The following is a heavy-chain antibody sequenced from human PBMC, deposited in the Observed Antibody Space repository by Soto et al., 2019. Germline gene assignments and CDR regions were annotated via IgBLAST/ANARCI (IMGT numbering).Heavy chain of an antibody. Sequence: RASVKVSCKASGGTFSSYAISWVRQAPGQGLEWMGGIIPIFGTANYAQKFQGRVTITADESTSTAYMELSSLRSEYTAVYYCASGGYYYDSSGYYYGSFDYWGQGTLVTVSS. D-gene: IGHD3-22*01. CDR1: GGTFSSYA. CDR2: IIPIFGTA. J-gene: IGHJ4*02. V-gene: IGHV1-69*13. CDR3: ASGGYYYDSSGYYYGSFDY.